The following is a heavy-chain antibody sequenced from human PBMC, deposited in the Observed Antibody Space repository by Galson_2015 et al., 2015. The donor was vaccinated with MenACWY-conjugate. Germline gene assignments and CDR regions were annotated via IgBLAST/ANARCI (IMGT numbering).Heavy chain of an antibody. CDR1: GFIFNTYW. Sequence: SLRLSCAASGFIFNTYWMNWVRQAPGKGLVWVSRINPGGSSTTYASSVNDRFTISRDNAKNTLYLQMNILRPEDTAVFYCANTRGACFCFDARGQGGLVPVCS. D-gene: IGHD1-26*01. J-gene: IGHJ1*01. CDR3: ANTRGACFCFDA. V-gene: IGHV3-74*01. CDR2: INPGGSST.